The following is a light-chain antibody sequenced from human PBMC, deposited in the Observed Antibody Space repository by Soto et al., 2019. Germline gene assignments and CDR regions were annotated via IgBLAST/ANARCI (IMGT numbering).Light chain of an antibody. CDR3: CSFTTSNPPWV. Sequence: QSALTQAASVSGSPGQSITISCTATSSDIGAYNYVAWYQHHPGRAPRVILYEVDKRPSGVSDRFSGSKSVNTASLTISGLQAEDEADYYCCSFTTSNPPWVFGGGTKVTVL. CDR1: SSDIGAYNY. J-gene: IGLJ3*02. CDR2: EVD. V-gene: IGLV2-14*01.